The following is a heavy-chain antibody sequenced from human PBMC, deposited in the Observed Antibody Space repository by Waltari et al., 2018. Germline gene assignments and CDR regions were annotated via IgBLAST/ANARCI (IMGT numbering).Heavy chain of an antibody. CDR3: AKDSGSRPGSYFDY. Sequence: QVQLQQWGAGLLKPSENLSLTCAVYGGSFSGYYWSWIRQPPGKGLEWVAFIRYDGNNKYYADSVEGRITISRDNSNNTLYLQMNSLRAEDTAVYYSAKDSGSRPGSYFDYWGQGTLVTVSS. D-gene: IGHD3-10*01. J-gene: IGHJ4*02. CDR1: GGSFSGYY. V-gene: IGHV3-30*02. CDR2: IRYDGNNK.